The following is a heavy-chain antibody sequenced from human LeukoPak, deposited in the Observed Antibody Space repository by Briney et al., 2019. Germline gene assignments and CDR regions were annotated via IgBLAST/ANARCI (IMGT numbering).Heavy chain of an antibody. Sequence: PGGSLRLSCAGSGFTFSSYSMNWVRQAPGKGLEWVSYISSSSSTIYYADSVKGRFTISRDNAKNSLYLQMNSLRAEDTAVYYCATAYSSSSGGFDYWGQGTLVTVSS. J-gene: IGHJ4*02. CDR3: ATAYSSSSGGFDY. CDR1: GFTFSSYS. D-gene: IGHD6-6*01. CDR2: ISSSSSTI. V-gene: IGHV3-48*01.